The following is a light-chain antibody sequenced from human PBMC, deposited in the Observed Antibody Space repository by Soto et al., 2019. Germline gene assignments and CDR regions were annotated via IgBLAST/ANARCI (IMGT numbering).Light chain of an antibody. CDR3: QQRSNWPQLT. Sequence: EIVFTQSPATLSLSPGERATLSCRASQSVSSYLAWYQQKPGQAPSLLIYDASNRATGIPARFSGSGSGTDFTLTISSLEPEDFAVYYCQQRSNWPQLTFGGGTKVDIK. J-gene: IGKJ4*01. CDR1: QSVSSY. V-gene: IGKV3-11*01. CDR2: DAS.